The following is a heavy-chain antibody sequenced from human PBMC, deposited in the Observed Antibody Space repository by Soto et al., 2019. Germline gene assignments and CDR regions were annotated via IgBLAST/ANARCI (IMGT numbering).Heavy chain of an antibody. Sequence: GGSRRLSCAASGFTFSNYGMHWVRQAPGKGLEWLAIICYDGNNKYYADSVKGRFTISRDNSNNTLYVQMTSLRAEDTAVYYCARGLHSLFDYWGQGTLVTVSS. D-gene: IGHD2-21*01. V-gene: IGHV3-33*01. CDR3: ARGLHSLFDY. CDR2: ICYDGNNK. J-gene: IGHJ4*02. CDR1: GFTFSNYG.